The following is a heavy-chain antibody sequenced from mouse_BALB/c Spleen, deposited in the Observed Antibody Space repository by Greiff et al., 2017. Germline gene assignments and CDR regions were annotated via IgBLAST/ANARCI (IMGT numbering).Heavy chain of an antibody. CDR2: INPSSGYT. J-gene: IGHJ3*01. Sequence: LEESGAELARPGASVKMSCKASGYTFTSYTMHWVKQRPGQGLEWIGYINPSSGYTNYNQKFKDKATLTADKSSSTAYMQLSSLTSEDSAVYYCAAYDGYFFAYWGQGTLVTVSA. V-gene: IGHV1-4*01. D-gene: IGHD2-3*01. CDR1: GYTFTSYT. CDR3: AAYDGYFFAY.